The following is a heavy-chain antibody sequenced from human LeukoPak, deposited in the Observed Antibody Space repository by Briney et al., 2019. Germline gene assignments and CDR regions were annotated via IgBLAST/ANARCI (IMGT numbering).Heavy chain of an antibody. CDR2: ISGSGGST. V-gene: IGHV3-23*01. CDR1: GFTFSSYA. Sequence: GGSLRLSCAASGFTFSSYAMSWVRQAPGEGLEWVSSISGSGGSTYDADSVKGRFTISRDNSKNTLYLQMNTLRAEDTAVYYCAKLGVTSSDLGWFDPWGHGTLVTVSS. D-gene: IGHD3-3*01. CDR3: AKLGVTSSDLGWFDP. J-gene: IGHJ5*02.